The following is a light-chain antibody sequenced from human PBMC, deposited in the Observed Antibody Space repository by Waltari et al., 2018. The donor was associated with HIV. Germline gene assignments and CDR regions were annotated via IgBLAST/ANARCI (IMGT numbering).Light chain of an antibody. CDR1: QSILYSSDNKNY. CDR2: WAS. CDR3: HQYYHPPLT. J-gene: IGKJ4*01. Sequence: DIVMTQSPDSLAVSLGERATINCKSSQSILYSSDNKNYLAWYQQKPGQPPKLLIYWASTRESGVPDRFSGSGSGTDFTLTISSLQAEDVAVYYCHQYYHPPLTFGGGTKVEIK. V-gene: IGKV4-1*01.